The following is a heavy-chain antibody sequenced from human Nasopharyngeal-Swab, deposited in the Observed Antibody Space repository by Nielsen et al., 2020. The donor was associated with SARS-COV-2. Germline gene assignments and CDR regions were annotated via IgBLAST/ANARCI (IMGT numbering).Heavy chain of an antibody. CDR2: ISGSGGST. CDR1: GFTFSSYA. CDR3: AKDLEYYYDSSGYWFFDY. D-gene: IGHD3-22*01. V-gene: IGHV3-23*01. J-gene: IGHJ4*02. Sequence: GESLKISCAASGFTFSSYAMSWVRQAPGKGLEWVSAISGSGGSTYYADSVKGRFTISRDNSKNTLYLQMNSPRAEDTAVYYCAKDLEYYYDSSGYWFFDYWGQGTLVTVSS.